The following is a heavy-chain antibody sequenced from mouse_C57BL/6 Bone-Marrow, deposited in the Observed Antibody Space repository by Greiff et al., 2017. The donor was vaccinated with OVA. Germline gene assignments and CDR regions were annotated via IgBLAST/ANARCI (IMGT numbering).Heavy chain of an antibody. CDR1: GYTFTSYW. D-gene: IGHD1-1*02. CDR3: ARGGWYFDY. Sequence: QVQLKQPGAELVKPGASVKLSCKASGYTFTSYWMQWVKQRPGQGLEWIGEIDPSDSYTNYNQKFKGKAKLTVDTSSSTAYMQLSSLTSEDSAVYYCARGGWYFDYWGQGTTLTVSS. J-gene: IGHJ2*01. CDR2: IDPSDSYT. V-gene: IGHV1-50*01.